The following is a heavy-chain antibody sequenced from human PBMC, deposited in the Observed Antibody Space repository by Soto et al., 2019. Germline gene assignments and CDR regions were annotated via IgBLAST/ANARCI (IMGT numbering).Heavy chain of an antibody. CDR1: GYTFSNYY. J-gene: IGHJ4*02. V-gene: IGHV1-46*01. CDR3: ARNDKSGLDY. Sequence: QVPLVQSGAELRKPGASVKVSCKASGYTFSNYYMHWVRQAPGQGLEWMGFINPVGGTTSYAQKFQGRVSMTRDTSTSILYMELSSLRSEDTAVYYCARNDKSGLDYWGQGTLVTVSS. D-gene: IGHD1-1*01. CDR2: INPVGGTT.